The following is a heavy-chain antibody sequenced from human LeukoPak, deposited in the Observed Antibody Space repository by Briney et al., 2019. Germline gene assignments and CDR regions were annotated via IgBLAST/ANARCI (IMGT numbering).Heavy chain of an antibody. CDR2: ISSSSSTI. CDR3: ARPGGYHAFDI. D-gene: IGHD5-18*01. V-gene: IGHV3-48*01. CDR1: GFTFSSYS. Sequence: GGSLRLSCAASGFTFSSYSMNWVRQAPGKGLEWVSYISSSSSTIYYADSVKGRFTISRDNAKNSLYLQMNSLRAEDTAVYYCARPGGYHAFDIWGQGTMVTVSS. J-gene: IGHJ3*02.